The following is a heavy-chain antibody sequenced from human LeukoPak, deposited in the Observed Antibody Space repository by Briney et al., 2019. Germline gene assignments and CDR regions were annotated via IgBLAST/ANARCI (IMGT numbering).Heavy chain of an antibody. V-gene: IGHV4-31*03. Sequence: SETLSLTCTVSGGSISSGGYYWSWIRHHPGKGLEWIGYIYYSGSTYYNPSLKSRVTISVDTSKNQFSLKLSSVTAADTAVYYCARDPLNYYDSSGYDYYYGMDVWGQGTTVTVSS. CDR1: GGSISSGGYY. J-gene: IGHJ6*02. CDR2: IYYSGST. D-gene: IGHD3-22*01. CDR3: ARDPLNYYDSSGYDYYYGMDV.